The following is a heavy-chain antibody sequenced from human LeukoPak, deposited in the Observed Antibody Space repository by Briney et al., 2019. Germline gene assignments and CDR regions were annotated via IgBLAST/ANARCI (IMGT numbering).Heavy chain of an antibody. CDR3: AKVSGYCSGGSCYSSHFDY. CDR1: GFTFSSYA. CDR2: ISGSGGST. D-gene: IGHD2-15*01. J-gene: IGHJ4*02. Sequence: GGSLRLSCAASGFTFSSYAMSWVRQAPGKGLEWVSAISGSGGSTYYADSVKGRFTISRDNSKNTLYLQMNSLRAEDTAVYYCAKVSGYCSGGSCYSSHFDYWGQGTLVTVSS. V-gene: IGHV3-23*01.